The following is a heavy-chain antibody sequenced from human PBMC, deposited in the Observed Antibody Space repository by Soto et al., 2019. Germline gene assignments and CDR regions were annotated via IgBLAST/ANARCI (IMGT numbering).Heavy chain of an antibody. Sequence: SVKVSCKVSGSRFSNYVISWVRQAPGHGLEWLGRIIPIFNSTKYAQNFQGRVTITADKSTSTASLELSSLRSDDTAVYYCAREGRGKKAGYNGLVSLGYWGPGTLVTVSS. D-gene: IGHD2-2*02. J-gene: IGHJ4*02. V-gene: IGHV1-69*06. CDR1: GSRFSNYV. CDR2: IIPIFNST. CDR3: AREGRGKKAGYNGLVSLGY.